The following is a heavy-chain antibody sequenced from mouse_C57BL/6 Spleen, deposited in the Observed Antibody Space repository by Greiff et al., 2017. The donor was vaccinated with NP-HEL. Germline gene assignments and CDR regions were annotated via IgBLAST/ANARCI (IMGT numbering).Heavy chain of an antibody. CDR3: AGNYDTLDY. D-gene: IGHD2-1*01. V-gene: IGHV1-59*01. J-gene: IGHJ2*01. CDR2: IDPSDSYT. CDR1: GYTFTSYW. Sequence: VQLQQPGAELVRPGTSVKLSCKASGYTFTSYWMHWVKQRPGQGLEWIGVIDPSDSYTNYNQKFKGKATLTVDTSSSTAYMQLSSLTSEDSAVYYCAGNYDTLDYWGQGTTLTVSS.